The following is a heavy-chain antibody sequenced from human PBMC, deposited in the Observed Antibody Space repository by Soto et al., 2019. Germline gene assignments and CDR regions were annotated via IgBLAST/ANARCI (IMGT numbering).Heavy chain of an antibody. CDR1: GYTFTSYG. CDR2: ISAYNGNT. D-gene: IGHD3-3*01. J-gene: IGHJ5*02. V-gene: IGHV1-18*01. CDR3: ARLQRVLRFLEWFNWFDP. Sequence: ASVKVSCKASGYTFTSYGISWVRQAPGQGLEWMGWISAYNGNTNYAQKLQGRVTMTTDTSTSIAYMELRSLRSDDTAVYYCARLQRVLRFLEWFNWFDPWGQGTLVTVSS.